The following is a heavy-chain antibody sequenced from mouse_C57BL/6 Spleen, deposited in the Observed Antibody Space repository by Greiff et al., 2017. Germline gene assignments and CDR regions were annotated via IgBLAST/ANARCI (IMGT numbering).Heavy chain of an antibody. Sequence: DVMLVESGGDLVKPGGSLKLSCAASGFTFSSYGMSWVRQTPDKRLEWVATISSGGSYTYYPDSVKGRFTISRDNAKNTLYLQMSSLKSEDTAMYSCARHGGCDILYFYVWGTGTTVTVSS. CDR3: ARHGGCDILYFYV. V-gene: IGHV5-6*02. CDR1: GFTFSSYG. D-gene: IGHD3-3*01. J-gene: IGHJ1*03. CDR2: ISSGGSYT.